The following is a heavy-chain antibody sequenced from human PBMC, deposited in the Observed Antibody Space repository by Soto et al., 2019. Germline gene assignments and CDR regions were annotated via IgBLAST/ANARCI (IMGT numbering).Heavy chain of an antibody. V-gene: IGHV3-11*01. CDR3: ARIGDCGGDCYAFDI. J-gene: IGHJ3*02. CDR1: AFTLTDYY. D-gene: IGHD2-21*02. CDR2: ISNSGNTI. Sequence: ESGGGSVKPGGSLRLSCEASAFTLTDYYMSWSRQAPGKGLAWLSYISNSGNTIYYADSVKGRFTISRDSAKNSLFLQMNSLRAEDTAVYYCARIGDCGGDCYAFDIWGQGTMVSVSS.